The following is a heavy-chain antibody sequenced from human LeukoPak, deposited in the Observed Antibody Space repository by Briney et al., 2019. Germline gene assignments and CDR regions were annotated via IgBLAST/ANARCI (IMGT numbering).Heavy chain of an antibody. CDR2: IIPIFGTA. V-gene: IGHV1-69*05. CDR3: ARDSALYCSSTSCYTWYYYMDV. CDR1: GGTFSSYA. J-gene: IGHJ6*03. Sequence: SVKVSCKASGGTFSSYAISWVRQAPGQGLEWVGGIIPIFGTANYAQKFQGRVTITTDESTSTAYMELSSLRSEDTAVYYCARDSALYCSSTSCYTWYYYMDVWGKGTAVTVSS. D-gene: IGHD2-2*02.